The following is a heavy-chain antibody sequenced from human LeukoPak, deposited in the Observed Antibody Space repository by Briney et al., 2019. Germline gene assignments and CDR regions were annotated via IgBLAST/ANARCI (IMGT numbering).Heavy chain of an antibody. J-gene: IGHJ3*02. CDR2: ITWNSGSI. CDR1: GLSFDAYA. D-gene: IGHD1-26*01. Sequence: GGSLRLSCVASGLSFDAYAMHWVRQPPGRGLEWISGITWNSGSIEYAGSVKGRFTISRDNAKKSLYLQMNSLRAEDTALYYCAKLGVAFETWGQGTLVTVSS. V-gene: IGHV3-9*01. CDR3: AKLGVAFET.